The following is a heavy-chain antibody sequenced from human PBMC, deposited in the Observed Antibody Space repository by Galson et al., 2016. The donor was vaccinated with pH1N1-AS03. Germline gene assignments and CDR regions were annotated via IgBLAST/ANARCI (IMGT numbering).Heavy chain of an antibody. CDR3: VRDIYGDPLGE. J-gene: IGHJ4*02. CDR1: GDSISSGDYS. Sequence: TLSPTCVVSGDSISSGDYSWSWIRQTPGKGLESIGYIYESGRTYFSPSLKSRVTISIDRSKNQFSLQLNSVTPEDTAVYYCVRDIYGDPLGEWGQGTLV. V-gene: IGHV4-30-2*01. CDR2: IYESGRT. D-gene: IGHD4-17*01.